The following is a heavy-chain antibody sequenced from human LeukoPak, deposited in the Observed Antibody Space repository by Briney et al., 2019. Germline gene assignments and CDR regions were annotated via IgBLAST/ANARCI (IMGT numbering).Heavy chain of an antibody. J-gene: IGHJ4*02. Sequence: PSETLSLTCTVSGGSISSYYWSWIRQPPGKGLEWIGYIYYSGSTNYNPSLKSRVTISVDTSKNQFSLKLSSVTAADTAVYYCARVDFDRILDYWGQGTLVTVSS. CDR3: ARVDFDRILDY. D-gene: IGHD3-9*01. V-gene: IGHV4-59*01. CDR2: IYYSGST. CDR1: GGSISSYY.